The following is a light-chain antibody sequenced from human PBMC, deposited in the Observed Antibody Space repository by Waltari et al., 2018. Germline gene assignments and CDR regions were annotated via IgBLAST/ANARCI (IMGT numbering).Light chain of an antibody. Sequence: DIEMTQSQDSLAVSLGERATINCKSSQSVLYSSNNKNYLAWYQQKPGQPPKLLIYWASTRESGVPDRFSGSGSGTDFTLTISSLQAEDVAVYYCQQYYSTPHTFGQGTKLEI. J-gene: IGKJ2*01. V-gene: IGKV4-1*01. CDR2: WAS. CDR1: QSVLYSSNNKNY. CDR3: QQYYSTPHT.